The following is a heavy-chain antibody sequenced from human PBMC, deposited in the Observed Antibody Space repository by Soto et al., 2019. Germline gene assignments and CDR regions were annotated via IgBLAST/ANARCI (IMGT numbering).Heavy chain of an antibody. D-gene: IGHD3-9*01. V-gene: IGHV4-34*01. CDR2: INHSGST. CDR1: GGSFSGYY. CDR3: ARGHYDILTGYYKYYYGTDV. Sequence: SETLSLTCAVYGGSFSGYYWSWIRQPPGKGLEWIGEINHSGSTNYNPSLKSRVTISVDTSKNQFSLKLSSVTAADTAVYYCARGHYDILTGYYKYYYGTDVWGQGTTVTVSS. J-gene: IGHJ6*02.